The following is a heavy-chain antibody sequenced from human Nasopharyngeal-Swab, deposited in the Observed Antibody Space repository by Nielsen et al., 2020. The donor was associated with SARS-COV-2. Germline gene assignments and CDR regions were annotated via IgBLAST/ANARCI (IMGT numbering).Heavy chain of an antibody. CDR3: AKGDYSDYVFDY. D-gene: IGHD4-11*01. CDR1: GFTFSSHA. Sequence: GESLKISCAASGFTFSSHAMTLVRQAPGKGLEWVSAISGGGGNTYYADSVKGRFTISRDNSQNTSYLQMNSLRAEDTAVYHCAKGDYSDYVFDYWGQGTLVTVSS. J-gene: IGHJ4*02. CDR2: ISGGGGNT. V-gene: IGHV3-23*01.